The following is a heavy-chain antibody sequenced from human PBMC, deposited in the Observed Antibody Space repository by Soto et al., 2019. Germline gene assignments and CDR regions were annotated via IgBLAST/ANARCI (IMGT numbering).Heavy chain of an antibody. J-gene: IGHJ5*02. CDR1: GGSISSGGYY. V-gene: IGHV4-31*03. CDR3: ASTNMGGGHGFTPPLYNWFDP. Sequence: QVQLQESGPGLVKPSQTLSLTCTVSGGSISSGGYYWSWIRQHPGKGLEWIGYIYYSRSTYYNPYLKRRVTRSVDTSKNQFSLKLSSVPAADTAVYYWASTNMGGGHGFTPPLYNWFDPWGQGTLVTVSS. CDR2: IYYSRST. D-gene: IGHD5-18*01.